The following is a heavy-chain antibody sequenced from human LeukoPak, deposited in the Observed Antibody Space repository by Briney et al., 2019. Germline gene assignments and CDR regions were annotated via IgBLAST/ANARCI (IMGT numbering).Heavy chain of an antibody. J-gene: IGHJ5*02. CDR2: IYYSGST. Sequence: SETLSLTCTVSGGSISSYYWSWIRQPPGKGLEWIGYIYYSGSTNYNPSLKSRVTISVDTSRNQFSLKLSSVTAADTAVYYCARRFGLWGQGTLVTVSS. V-gene: IGHV4-59*08. CDR1: GGSISSYY. CDR3: ARRFGL.